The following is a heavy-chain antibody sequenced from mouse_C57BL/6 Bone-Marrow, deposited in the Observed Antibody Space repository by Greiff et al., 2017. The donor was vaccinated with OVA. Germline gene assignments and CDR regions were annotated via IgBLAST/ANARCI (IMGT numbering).Heavy chain of an antibody. Sequence: VQLKQSGTVLARPGASAKMSCKTSGYTFTSYWMHWVKQRPGQGLEWIGAIYPGNSDTSYNQKFKGKAKLTAVTSASTAYMELSSLTNEDSAVYYCTRHRAWFAYWGQGTLVTVSA. J-gene: IGHJ3*01. CDR2: IYPGNSDT. CDR3: TRHRAWFAY. V-gene: IGHV1-5*01. CDR1: GYTFTSYW.